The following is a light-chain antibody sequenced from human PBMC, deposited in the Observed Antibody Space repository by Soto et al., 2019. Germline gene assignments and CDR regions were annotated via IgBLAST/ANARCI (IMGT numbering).Light chain of an antibody. J-gene: IGKJ5*01. CDR2: YES. V-gene: IGKV3-15*01. Sequence: ILVTQSPATLSVSLGESATLTCTASQRFXNNVFWYEAKPGHTPRILSXYESIGATDTLARFSGSGSGREFTLNIISLQSADLGASDCRQYNNGSAITVGQVTRLEI. CDR3: RQYNNGSAIT. CDR1: QRFXNN.